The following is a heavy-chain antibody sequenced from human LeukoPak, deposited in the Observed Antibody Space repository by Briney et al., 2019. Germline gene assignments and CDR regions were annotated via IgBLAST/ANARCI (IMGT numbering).Heavy chain of an antibody. CDR1: GITFSNYA. CDR2: ISYDGSQK. V-gene: IGHV3-30-3*01. Sequence: GGSLRLSCAASGITFSNYAMHWVRQVPGKGLEWVAVISYDGSQKYYADSVKDRFTISRDNSKNTLYLQMNSQRPEDTAVYYCARKGGFDYWGQGTLVTVSS. CDR3: ARKGGFDY. J-gene: IGHJ4*02.